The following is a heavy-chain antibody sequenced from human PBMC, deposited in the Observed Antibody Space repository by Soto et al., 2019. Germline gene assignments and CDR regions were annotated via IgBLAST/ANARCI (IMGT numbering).Heavy chain of an antibody. CDR2: IYAGGST. CDR3: ARASVGPPGGGSWIMPFDF. J-gene: IGHJ4*02. CDR1: GGSISSYY. Sequence: QVQLQESGPGLVKPSETLSLTCTVSGGSISSYYWSWIRQPAGKGLEWIGRIYAGGSTNYNPSLKSRVTMSVYTSKNQFSLRLTSVTAADTAVYYCARASVGPPGGGSWIMPFDFWGQGTLVTVSS. V-gene: IGHV4-4*07. D-gene: IGHD2-15*01.